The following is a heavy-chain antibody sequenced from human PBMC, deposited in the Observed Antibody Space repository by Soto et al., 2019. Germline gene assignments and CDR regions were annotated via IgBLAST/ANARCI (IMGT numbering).Heavy chain of an antibody. CDR3: ARGYSSAWSEDEAVFDY. Sequence: QLQLVESGGGVVQPGRSLRISCSASGFSLSNYVMHWVGQAPGKGPEWVAVMWYDGTNIYYADSVKGRFTISRDNSKETLFLQMNNLRAEDTAVYSCARGYSSAWSEDEAVFDYWGQGTLVTV. J-gene: IGHJ4*02. CDR2: MWYDGTNI. D-gene: IGHD6-19*01. V-gene: IGHV3-33*01. CDR1: GFSLSNYV.